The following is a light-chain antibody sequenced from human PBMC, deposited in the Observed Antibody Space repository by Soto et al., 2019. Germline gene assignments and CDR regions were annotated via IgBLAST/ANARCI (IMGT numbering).Light chain of an antibody. CDR2: LNSDGSH. CDR1: SGHSTYA. V-gene: IGLV4-69*01. J-gene: IGLJ2*01. CDR3: QTWGTGIHVV. Sequence: QTVVTQAPSASAPLGASVKLTCTLSSGHSTYAIAWHQQQPEKGPRYLMNLNSDGSHSKGDGIPDRFSGSSSGAERYLTISSLQSEDEADYYCQTWGTGIHVVFGGGTKLTVL.